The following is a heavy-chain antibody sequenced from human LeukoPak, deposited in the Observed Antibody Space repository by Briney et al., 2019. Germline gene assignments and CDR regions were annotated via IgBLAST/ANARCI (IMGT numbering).Heavy chain of an antibody. D-gene: IGHD6-19*01. J-gene: IGHJ6*03. V-gene: IGHV3-7*01. CDR2: IKQDGSEK. CDR1: GFTFSSYW. Sequence: GGSLRLSCAASGFTFSSYWMSWVRQAPGKGLEWVANIKQDGSEKYYVDSVKGRFTISRDNAKNSLYLQMNSLRAKDTAVYYCARDAVAGVMDVWGKGTTVTVSS. CDR3: ARDAVAGVMDV.